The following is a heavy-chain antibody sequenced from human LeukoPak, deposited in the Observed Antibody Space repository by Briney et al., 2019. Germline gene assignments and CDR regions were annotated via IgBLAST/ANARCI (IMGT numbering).Heavy chain of an antibody. CDR2: ISGSGGST. Sequence: GGSLRLSCAASGFTFSSYAMSWVRQAPGKGLEWVSAISGSGGSTYYADSVKGRFTISRDNSKNTLYLQMNSLRAEDTAVYYCAKPSVAILTGYYLQPAYYFDYWGQGTLVTVSS. J-gene: IGHJ4*02. V-gene: IGHV3-23*01. CDR3: AKPSVAILTGYYLQPAYYFDY. D-gene: IGHD3-9*01. CDR1: GFTFSSYA.